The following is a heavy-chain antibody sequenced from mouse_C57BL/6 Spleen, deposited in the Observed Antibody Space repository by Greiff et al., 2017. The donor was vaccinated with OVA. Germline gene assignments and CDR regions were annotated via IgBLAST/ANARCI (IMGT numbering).Heavy chain of an antibody. V-gene: IGHV1-81*01. J-gene: IGHJ1*03. Sequence: VQLQQSGAELARPGASVKLSCKASGYTITSYGISWVKQRTGQGLEWIGEIYPRSGNTYYNEKFKGKATLTADKSSSTAYMELRSLTSEDSAVYFCARAGYSNYEYFDVWGTGTTVTVSS. CDR3: ARAGYSNYEYFDV. CDR2: IYPRSGNT. CDR1: GYTITSYG. D-gene: IGHD2-5*01.